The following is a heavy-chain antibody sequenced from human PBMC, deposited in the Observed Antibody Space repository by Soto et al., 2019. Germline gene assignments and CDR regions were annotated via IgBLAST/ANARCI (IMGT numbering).Heavy chain of an antibody. J-gene: IGHJ6*02. CDR2: IRGFSPYT. V-gene: IGHV3-21*01. Sequence: GGSLRLSCVASGFTFRTYTMNWVRQAPGKGLEWVSGIRGFSPYTFYAESVKGRFTISRDNAKNSLYLQVNSLGVEDTPVYYCARDRGYDAHDYYYNAMDVWGQGTTVTVSS. D-gene: IGHD2-15*01. CDR1: GFTFRTYT. CDR3: ARDRGYDAHDYYYNAMDV.